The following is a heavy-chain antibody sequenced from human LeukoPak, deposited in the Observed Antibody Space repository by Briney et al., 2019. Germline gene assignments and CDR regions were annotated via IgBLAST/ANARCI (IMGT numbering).Heavy chain of an antibody. J-gene: IGHJ4*02. CDR1: GYSFTSYW. V-gene: IGHV5-51*01. D-gene: IGHD2-2*01. CDR2: IYPGDSDT. Sequence: RGESLKISCKCSGYSFTSYWIGWVRQMPGKGLEWMGIIYPGDSDTRYSPSFQGQVHISVDKSISTAYLQWSSLKASDTAIYYCAKIDRQYCSRSSCYALDYCGQGTQVTVSS. CDR3: AKIDRQYCSRSSCYALDY.